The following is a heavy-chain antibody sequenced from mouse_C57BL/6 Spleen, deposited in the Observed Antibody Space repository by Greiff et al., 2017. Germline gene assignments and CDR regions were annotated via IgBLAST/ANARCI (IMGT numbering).Heavy chain of an antibody. CDR1: GYTFTSYW. CDR2: IDPNSGGT. Sequence: QVQLQQPGAELVKPGASVKLSCKASGYTFTSYWMHWVKQRPGRGLEWIGRIDPNSGGTKYNEKFKSTATLTVDKPYSPAYMQLSSLTSEDSAVYYGARDYFGSSPFAYWGQGTLVTVSA. CDR3: ARDYFGSSPFAY. D-gene: IGHD1-1*01. J-gene: IGHJ3*01. V-gene: IGHV1-72*01.